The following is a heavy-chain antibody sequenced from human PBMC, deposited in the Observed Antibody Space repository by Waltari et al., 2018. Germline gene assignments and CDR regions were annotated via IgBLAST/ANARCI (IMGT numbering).Heavy chain of an antibody. CDR1: GFTFSSFW. CDR2: ISSDAIDT. D-gene: IGHD1-1*01. Sequence: EEQLVESGGGLVQPGDSLRLSCAASGFTFSSFWLNWVRQAPGKGPLGVSRISSDAIDTTDADSVKCRVTSSRDNARNTLYLQMNRRGAEDTAVYFCARVSRRTYRSPVPGRHYYYGMDVWGQGTTVTVAS. J-gene: IGHJ6*02. CDR3: ARVSRRTYRSPVPGRHYYYGMDV. V-gene: IGHV3-74*01.